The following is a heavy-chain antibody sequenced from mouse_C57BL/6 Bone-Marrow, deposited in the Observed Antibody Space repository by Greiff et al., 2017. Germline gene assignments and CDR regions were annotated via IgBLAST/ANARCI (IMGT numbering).Heavy chain of an antibody. CDR3: TTYDYGPWFAY. D-gene: IGHD2-4*01. Sequence: VQLQPSGAELVRPGASVKLSCTASGFNIKDYYMHWVKQRPEQGLEWIGRIDPEDGDTEYAPKFQGKATMTADTSSNTAYLQLSSLTSEDTAVYYCTTYDYGPWFAYWGQGTLVTVSA. V-gene: IGHV14-1*01. J-gene: IGHJ3*01. CDR1: GFNIKDYY. CDR2: IDPEDGDT.